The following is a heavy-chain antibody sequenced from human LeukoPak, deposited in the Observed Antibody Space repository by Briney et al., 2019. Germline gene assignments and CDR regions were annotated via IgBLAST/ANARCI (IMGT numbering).Heavy chain of an antibody. J-gene: IGHJ5*02. CDR3: AKNGQSGFSFDP. D-gene: IGHD3-3*01. V-gene: IGHV4-34*01. Sequence: SESLSLTCAVYGGSLNGHYWSWIRQPPGKGLEWIGEGSESGGTKFNPSLKSRVTISADTSKNQFSLKVKSVTAADTAVYYCAKNGQSGFSFDPWGQGTLVTVSS. CDR1: GGSLNGHY. CDR2: GSESGGT.